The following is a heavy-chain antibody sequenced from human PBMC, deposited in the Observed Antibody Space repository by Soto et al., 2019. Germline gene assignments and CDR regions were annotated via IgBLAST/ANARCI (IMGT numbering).Heavy chain of an antibody. CDR1: GGSISSSSYY. Sequence: SETLSLTCTVSGGSISSSSYYWGWIRQPPGKGLEWIGSVYYSGSTFYNPSLKSRVTISVDTSKNQFSLKLSSVTAADTAVYYCARSGYGGNIDYWGQGTLVTVSS. D-gene: IGHD4-17*01. CDR2: VYYSGST. CDR3: ARSGYGGNIDY. J-gene: IGHJ4*02. V-gene: IGHV4-39*01.